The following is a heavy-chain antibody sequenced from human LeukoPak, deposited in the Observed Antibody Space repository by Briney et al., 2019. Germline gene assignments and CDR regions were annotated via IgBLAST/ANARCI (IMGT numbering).Heavy chain of an antibody. D-gene: IGHD6-19*01. V-gene: IGHV4-34*01. CDR2: INHSGST. J-gene: IGHJ4*02. CDR1: GGSFSGYY. Sequence: SETLSLTCAVYGGSFSGYYWSWIRQPPGKGLEWIGEINHSGSTDYNPSLKSRVTILVDTSKNQFSLKLSSVTAADTAVYYCAPNGAVAGVGYWGQGTLVTVSS. CDR3: APNGAVAGVGY.